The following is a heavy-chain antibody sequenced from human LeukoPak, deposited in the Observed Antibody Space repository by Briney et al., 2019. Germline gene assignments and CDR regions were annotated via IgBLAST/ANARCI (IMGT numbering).Heavy chain of an antibody. V-gene: IGHV1-2*06. J-gene: IGHJ5*02. CDR1: GYTFTGYY. D-gene: IGHD6-19*01. Sequence: ASGKVSCKASGYTFTGYYMHWVRQAPGQGLEWMGRINPNSGGTKYAQKFQGRVTITRDTSISTANMALGRLISADKAVYYFARVFRASSGGYSKNYWFDPWGKETLLSVST. CDR3: ARVFRASSGGYSKNYWFDP. CDR2: INPNSGGT.